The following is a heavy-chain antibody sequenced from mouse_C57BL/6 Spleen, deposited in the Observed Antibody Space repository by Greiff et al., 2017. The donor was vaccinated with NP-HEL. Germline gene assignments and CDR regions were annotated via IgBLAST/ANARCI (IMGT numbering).Heavy chain of an antibody. CDR2: ISSGSSTI. J-gene: IGHJ4*01. V-gene: IGHV5-17*01. D-gene: IGHD2-4*01. Sequence: EVHLVESGGGLVKPGGSLKLSCAASGFTFSDYGMHWVRQAPEKGLEWVAYISSGSSTIYYAETVKGRFTISRDNAKNTLSLQMTSLRSEDTAMYYCARRRGYDYDYAMDDWGQGTSVTVSS. CDR1: GFTFSDYG. CDR3: ARRRGYDYDYAMDD.